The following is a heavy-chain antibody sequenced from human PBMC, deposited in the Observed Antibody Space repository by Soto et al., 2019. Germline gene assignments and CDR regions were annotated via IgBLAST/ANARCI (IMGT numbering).Heavy chain of an antibody. J-gene: IGHJ4*01. CDR3: ARSHYTYGLLIDN. CDR2: VYWTGST. Sequence: SETLSLTCSVSGDSITTNGYYWGWIRQPPGKGLQWIGNVYWTGSTFSHPSLTSRVFISVDTSKNEFSLRLTSVTAADTAVYYCARSHYTYGLLIDNWSPGTVVTVSS. CDR1: GDSITTNGYY. D-gene: IGHD2-8*01. V-gene: IGHV4-39*01.